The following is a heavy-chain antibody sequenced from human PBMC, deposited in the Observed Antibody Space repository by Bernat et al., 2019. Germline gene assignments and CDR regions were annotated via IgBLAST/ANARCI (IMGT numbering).Heavy chain of an antibody. CDR2: IIPNFGTA. CDR3: ARPYYDSSGPFGY. V-gene: IGHV1-69*01. D-gene: IGHD3-22*01. CDR1: GGTFSSYA. Sequence: QVQLVQSGAEVKKPGSSVKVSCKASGGTFSSYAISWVRQAPGQGLEWMGGIIPNFGTANYAQKFQGRVTITADESTSTAYMELSSLRSDDTAVYYCARPYYDSSGPFGYWGQGTLVTVSS. J-gene: IGHJ4*02.